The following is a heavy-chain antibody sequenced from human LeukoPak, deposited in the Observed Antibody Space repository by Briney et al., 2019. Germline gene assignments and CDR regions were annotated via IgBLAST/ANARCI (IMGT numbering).Heavy chain of an antibody. J-gene: IGHJ3*01. CDR3: AREMGDFVPSAFEV. CDR2: IWYDGRDK. CDR1: GFTFTSYG. Sequence: GRSLRLSCAVSGFTFTSYGMQWVRQAPGKGLEWVSLIWYDGRDKHYADSVKGRFTISRDNSKNTVYLQMNSLRAEDTAVYYCAREMGDFVPSAFEVWGQGTTVTVA. V-gene: IGHV3-33*01. D-gene: IGHD2-21*02.